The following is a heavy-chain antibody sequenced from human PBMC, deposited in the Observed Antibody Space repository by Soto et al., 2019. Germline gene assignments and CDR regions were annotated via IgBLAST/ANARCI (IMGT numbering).Heavy chain of an antibody. D-gene: IGHD2-15*01. V-gene: IGHV4-38-2*01. CDR3: ARARWYDAFDV. J-gene: IGHJ3*01. CDR2: IFHGGNT. CDR1: GFFISSGNY. Sequence: KPSETLSLTCAVSGFFISSGNYWGWIREPPGKGLEWIGSIFHGGNTYYNPSLKSRVTISVDMSKNQFSLKLNSVTAADTAVYYCARARWYDAFDVWGQGTVVTVSS.